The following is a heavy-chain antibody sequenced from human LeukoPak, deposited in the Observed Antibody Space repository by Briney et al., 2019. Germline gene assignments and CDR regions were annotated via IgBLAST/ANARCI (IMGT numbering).Heavy chain of an antibody. J-gene: IGHJ6*03. D-gene: IGHD2-2*01. CDR2: IYYSGST. Sequence: PSETLSLTCTVSGGSISSSSYYWGWIRQSPGKGLEWIGSIYYSGSTYYNPSLKSRVTISVDTSKNQFSLKLSSVTAADTAVYYCARFEVPAPNYYYYYMDVWGKGTTVTVSS. CDR1: GGSISSSSYY. CDR3: ARFEVPAPNYYYYYMDV. V-gene: IGHV4-39*07.